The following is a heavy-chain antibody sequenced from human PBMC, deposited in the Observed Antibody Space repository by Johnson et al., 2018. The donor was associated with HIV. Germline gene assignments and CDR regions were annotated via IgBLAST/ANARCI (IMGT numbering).Heavy chain of an antibody. CDR2: ISYDGTNK. Sequence: QVQLMESGGGLVQPGGSLRLSCAASGFTFSSYAMHWVRQAPGKGLEWVAVISYDGTNKYCADSVKGRFTISRDKSKNTLYLQMNSLRVEDTAVYYCGREHYGDYSADAFDIWGQGKMVTVSS. CDR3: GREHYGDYSADAFDI. CDR1: GFTFSSYA. J-gene: IGHJ3*02. D-gene: IGHD4-17*01. V-gene: IGHV3-30-3*01.